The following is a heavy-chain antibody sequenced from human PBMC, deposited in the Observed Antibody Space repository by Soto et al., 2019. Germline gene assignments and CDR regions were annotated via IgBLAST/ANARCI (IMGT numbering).Heavy chain of an antibody. CDR2: IKSKIDGGTT. CDR1: GFTFSNAW. V-gene: IGHV3-15*01. J-gene: IGHJ6*03. D-gene: IGHD3-3*01. Sequence: GGSLRLSCAASGFTFSNAWMSWVRQAPGKGLEWVGRIKSKIDGGTTDYAAPVKGRFTASRNESKNTRYLQMNSLNTEDTAVYYCTTDTPSMTIFGVVIGHHMDVWGKGTTVTVSS. CDR3: TTDTPSMTIFGVVIGHHMDV.